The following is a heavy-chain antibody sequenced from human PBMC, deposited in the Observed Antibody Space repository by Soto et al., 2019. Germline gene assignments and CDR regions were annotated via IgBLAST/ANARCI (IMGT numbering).Heavy chain of an antibody. CDR2: ISYDGTDK. Sequence: QVQLVESGGGVVQPGRSLRLSCAASGFTFSSYGIHWVRQAPGKGLEWVALISYDGTDKYYADSVKGRFTISRDNSKNTLYLQMSSLGPEDTAVYYCVKERYAQLWLEDYGMDVWGQATTVTV. CDR3: VKERYAQLWLEDYGMDV. CDR1: GFTFSSYG. J-gene: IGHJ6*02. V-gene: IGHV3-30*18. D-gene: IGHD5-18*01.